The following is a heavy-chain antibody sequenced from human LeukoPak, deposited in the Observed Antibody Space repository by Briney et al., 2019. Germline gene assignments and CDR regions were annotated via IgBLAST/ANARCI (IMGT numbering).Heavy chain of an antibody. V-gene: IGHV1-2*02. CDR3: ARDDGGPLD. J-gene: IGHJ4*02. CDR2: INPNSGGT. CDR1: GYTLTGYY. D-gene: IGHD3-16*01. Sequence: GASVKVSCKASGYTLTGYYMHWVRQAPGQGLEWMGWINPNSGGTSYAQKFQGRVTMTRDTSISTAYMELSRLRSDDTAVYYCARDDGGPLDWGQGTLVTVSS.